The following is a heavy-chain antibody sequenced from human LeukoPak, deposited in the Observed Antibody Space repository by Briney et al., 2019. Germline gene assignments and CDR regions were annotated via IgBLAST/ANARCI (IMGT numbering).Heavy chain of an antibody. J-gene: IGHJ4*02. D-gene: IGHD4-17*01. V-gene: IGHV3-21*01. Sequence: GGSLRLSCVASGFTFSSYNMNWVSQAPGKGLEWVSSISSSSRYIYYTDSVKGRFTISRDNAKNSLYLQMNSLRAEDTAVYYCAKEKNYGEFDYWGQGTLVTVSS. CDR1: GFTFSSYN. CDR2: ISSSSRYI. CDR3: AKEKNYGEFDY.